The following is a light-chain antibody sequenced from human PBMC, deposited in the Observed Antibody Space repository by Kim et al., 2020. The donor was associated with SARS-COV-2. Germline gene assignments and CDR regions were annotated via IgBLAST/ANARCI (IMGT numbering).Light chain of an antibody. CDR3: ATSHNGLSRWV. CDR1: TSNIGRNG. Sequence: GQHVLISCSGSTSNIGRNGASSYSQLPATAPTPLIFYNNHRPPGVPARFSASTSGTSASLAISGLQSEDEAEYYCATSHNGLSRWVFGGGTQLTVL. CDR2: YNN. V-gene: IGLV1-44*01. J-gene: IGLJ3*02.